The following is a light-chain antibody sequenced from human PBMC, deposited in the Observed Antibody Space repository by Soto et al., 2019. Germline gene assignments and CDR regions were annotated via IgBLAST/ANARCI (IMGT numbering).Light chain of an antibody. CDR2: AAS. V-gene: IGKV3-20*01. J-gene: IGKJ5*01. CDR1: QSVGNNY. Sequence: DNALTLSPGTLSLPPWDRATLSCRASQSVGNNYLAWFQQIPGQDPRLLIYAASSRATGIQDRFSGSGSGTDFTLTINRLETEDFALYHCQQYGSSPITFGQGTRLEIK. CDR3: QQYGSSPIT.